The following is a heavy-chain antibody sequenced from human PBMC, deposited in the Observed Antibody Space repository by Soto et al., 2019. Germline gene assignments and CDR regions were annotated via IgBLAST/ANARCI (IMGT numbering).Heavy chain of an antibody. J-gene: IGHJ6*02. D-gene: IGHD2-15*01. CDR2: ISPSTSTI. V-gene: IGHV3-21*01. CDR1: GFTFSRCT. Sequence: EVHLVASGGGLVQPGGSLRLSCAVSGFTFSRCTMHWVRQAPGKGLEWVSTISPSTSTIYYADSVKGRFTISRDNAKKYLFLQMKSLRAEGTDVDYCSGCSGGACDQNYGMDVWGQGTTVTVSS. CDR3: SGCSGGACDQNYGMDV.